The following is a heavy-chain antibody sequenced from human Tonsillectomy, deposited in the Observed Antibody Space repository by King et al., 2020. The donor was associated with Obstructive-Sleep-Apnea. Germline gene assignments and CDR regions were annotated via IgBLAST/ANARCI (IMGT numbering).Heavy chain of an antibody. CDR1: GFSFSNYS. D-gene: IGHD3-3*01. CDR2: ISSSSSYI. V-gene: IGHV3-21*01. Sequence: VQLVESGGGLVKPGGSLRLSCAASGFSFSNYSMNWVRQAPGMGLEWVSSISSSSSYIYYADSVKGRFTISRDNAKNSLYLQMNSLRAEDTAVYYCARAPDNDFWSCSWLGGGMGVWGQGTTVTVSS. J-gene: IGHJ6*02. CDR3: ARAPDNDFWSCSWLGGGMGV.